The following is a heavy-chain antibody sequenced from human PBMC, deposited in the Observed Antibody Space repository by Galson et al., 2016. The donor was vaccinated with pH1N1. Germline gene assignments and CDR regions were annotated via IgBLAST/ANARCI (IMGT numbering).Heavy chain of an antibody. Sequence: SLRLSCAASGFFFSSYWMTWVRQAPGKGLEWVAEIKQDGSEKQYVDSVKGRFTISRDNSQNTLYLQMNSLTVEDTALYYCAKEGDGRAKYAFDAWAKGHWSPSPQ. V-gene: IGHV3-7*01. J-gene: IGHJ3*01. D-gene: IGHD2-15*01. CDR1: GFFFSSYW. CDR3: AKEGDGRAKYAFDA. CDR2: IKQDGSEK.